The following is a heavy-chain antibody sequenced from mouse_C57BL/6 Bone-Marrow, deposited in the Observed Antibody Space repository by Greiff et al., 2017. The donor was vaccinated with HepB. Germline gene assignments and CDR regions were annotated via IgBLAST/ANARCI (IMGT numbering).Heavy chain of an antibody. CDR3: ARDSSEEYWGDY. J-gene: IGHJ4*01. D-gene: IGHD3-2*02. CDR2: ISDGGSYT. CDR1: GFTFSSYA. V-gene: IGHV5-4*01. Sequence: EVKLEESGGGLVKPGGSLKLSCAASGFTFSSYAMSWVRQTPEKRLEWVATISDGGSYTYYPDNVKGRFTISRDNAKNNLYLQMSHLKSEDTAMYYCARDSSEEYWGDYWGQGTSVTVSS.